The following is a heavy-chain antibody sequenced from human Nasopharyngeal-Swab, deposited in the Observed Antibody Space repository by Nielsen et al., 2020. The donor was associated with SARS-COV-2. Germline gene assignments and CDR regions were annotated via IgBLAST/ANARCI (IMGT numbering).Heavy chain of an antibody. CDR2: MNPNSGNT. D-gene: IGHD5-18*01. CDR3: ARALTVDTAMVIYYYYYYGMDV. Sequence: WVRKAPGKGLEWMGWMNPNSGNTGYAQKIEGRVTMTRNTSISTAYMELSSLRSEDTAVYYCARALTVDTAMVIYYYYYYGMDVWGQGTTVTVSS. V-gene: IGHV1-8*01. J-gene: IGHJ6*02.